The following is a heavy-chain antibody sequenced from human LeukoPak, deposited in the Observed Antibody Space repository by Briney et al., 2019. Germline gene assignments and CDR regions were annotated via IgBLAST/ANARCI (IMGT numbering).Heavy chain of an antibody. CDR1: GGSISSGGYY. D-gene: IGHD3-10*01. Sequence: SETLYLTGTVSGGSISSGGYYWSWIRQHPGKGLEWIGYLYYSGSTYYNPSLKSRVTISVDTSKNQFSLKLSSVTAADTAVYYCASGLSYYYGSGSYDYWGQGTLVTVSS. CDR2: LYYSGST. CDR3: ASGLSYYYGSGSYDY. J-gene: IGHJ4*02. V-gene: IGHV4-31*03.